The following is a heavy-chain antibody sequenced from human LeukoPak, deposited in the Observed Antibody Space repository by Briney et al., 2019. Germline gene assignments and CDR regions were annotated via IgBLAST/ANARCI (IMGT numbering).Heavy chain of an antibody. CDR2: IYYSGST. D-gene: IGHD6-19*01. CDR3: ARRSAVAGIDYFDY. CDR1: GGSISSSSYY. Sequence: SETLSLTCTVSGGSISSSSYYWGWIRQPPGKGLESIGSIYYSGSTYYNPSLKSRVTMSVETSKNQCSLKLSSVTAADTAVYYCARRSAVAGIDYFDYWGQGTLVTVSS. J-gene: IGHJ4*02. V-gene: IGHV4-39*01.